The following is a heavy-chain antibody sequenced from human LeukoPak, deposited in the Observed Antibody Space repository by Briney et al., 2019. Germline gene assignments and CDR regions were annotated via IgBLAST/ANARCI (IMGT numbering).Heavy chain of an antibody. CDR1: GYTVTTYP. D-gene: IGHD3-10*01. CDR3: AREGVYNNSGSFYFDY. CDR2: INAGNGNT. J-gene: IGHJ4*02. V-gene: IGHV1-3*01. Sequence: GASVKVSCKVSGYTVTTYPMHWLRQAPGQGLEWMGWINAGNGNTKYSQRFQDRVTITRDTSANIVYMELSSLRSEDTAVYYCAREGVYNNSGSFYFDYWGQGTLVTVSS.